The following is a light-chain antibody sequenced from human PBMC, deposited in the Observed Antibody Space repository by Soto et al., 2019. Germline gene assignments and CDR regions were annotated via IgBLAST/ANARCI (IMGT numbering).Light chain of an antibody. CDR1: QSVMSNY. CDR2: GAS. Sequence: EVVLTQSPGSLSLSPGERATLSFRPSQSVMSNYLAWYQQKPGQPPRLLIYGASSRATGIPDRFSGSGSGTDFTLTISRLEPEDFAVYYCQQFGASLTWTFGQGTKVDIK. CDR3: QQFGASLTWT. V-gene: IGKV3-20*01. J-gene: IGKJ1*01.